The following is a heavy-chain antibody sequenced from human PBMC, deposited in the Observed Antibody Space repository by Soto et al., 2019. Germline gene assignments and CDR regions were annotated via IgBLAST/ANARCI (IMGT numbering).Heavy chain of an antibody. CDR3: ARVKVGYDFWSGYYPPNYYYYYGMDV. CDR1: GFTFGSYS. V-gene: IGHV3-74*01. D-gene: IGHD3-3*01. J-gene: IGHJ6*02. Sequence: GSLRLSCAASGFTFGSYSMNWVRQAPGKGLVWVSRINSDGSSTSYADSVKGRFTISRDNAKNTLYLQMNSLRAEDTAVYYCARVKVGYDFWSGYYPPNYYYYYGMDVWGQGTTVTVSS. CDR2: INSDGSST.